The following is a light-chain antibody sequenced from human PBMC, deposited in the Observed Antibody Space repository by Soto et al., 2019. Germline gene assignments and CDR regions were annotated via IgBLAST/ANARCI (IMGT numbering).Light chain of an antibody. CDR2: EVT. V-gene: IGLV2-14*01. CDR3: SSFTNSFSLV. CDR1: DSDVGAFDY. Sequence: QSALTQPAAVSGSPGQSITISYSGTDSDVGAFDYVSWYQQHPGKVPRLLIYEVTNRPSGVSHRFSGSKSGNTASLIISAVQAEDEADYFCSSFTNSFSLVFGGGTKLTVL. J-gene: IGLJ3*02.